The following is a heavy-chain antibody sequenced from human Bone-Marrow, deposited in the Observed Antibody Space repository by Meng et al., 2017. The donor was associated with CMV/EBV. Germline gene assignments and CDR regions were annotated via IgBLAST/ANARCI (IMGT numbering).Heavy chain of an antibody. D-gene: IGHD2-15*01. CDR1: GFSLSTSGVG. J-gene: IGHJ4*02. CDR3: AHHGWVVAFDY. CDR2: IYWNDDK. Sequence: GPTLVKPTQTLTLTCTFSGFSLSTSGVGVGWIRQPPGKALEWLALIYWNDDKRYSPSLKSRLTITKDTSKNQVVLTMTNRDPVDTATYYCAHHGWVVAFDYWGQGTLVTVSS. V-gene: IGHV2-5*01.